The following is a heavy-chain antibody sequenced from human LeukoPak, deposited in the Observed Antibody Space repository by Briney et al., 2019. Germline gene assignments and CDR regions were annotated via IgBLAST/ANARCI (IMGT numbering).Heavy chain of an antibody. V-gene: IGHV1-8*01. CDR2: MNPNSGNT. CDR3: ARKLVAAAEGWFDP. D-gene: IGHD6-13*01. Sequence: ASVKVSCKASGYTFTGYDINWVRQATGQGLEWMGWMNPNSGNTGYAQKFQGRVTMTRNTSISTAYMELSSLRSEDTAVYYCARKLVAAAEGWFDPWGQGTLVTVSS. CDR1: GYTFTGYD. J-gene: IGHJ5*02.